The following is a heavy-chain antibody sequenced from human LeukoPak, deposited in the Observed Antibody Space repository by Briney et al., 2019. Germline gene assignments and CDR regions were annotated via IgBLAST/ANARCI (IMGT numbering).Heavy chain of an antibody. D-gene: IGHD6-6*01. CDR3: ARYSSSSGGASYYLDY. J-gene: IGHJ4*01. V-gene: IGHV3-74*01. CDR1: GFTIRNYW. CDR2: ISGDGRVK. Sequence: GGSLRLSCTASGFTIRNYWRSWVRQAPGKGLVWVACISGDGRVKNYADSVKGGCIIYRDNEKKILHMKRNSLRSEDTAIYYCARYSSSSGGASYYLDYWGHGTLVTVSS.